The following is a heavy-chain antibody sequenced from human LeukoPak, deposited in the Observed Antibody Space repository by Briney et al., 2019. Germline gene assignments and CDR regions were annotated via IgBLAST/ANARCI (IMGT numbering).Heavy chain of an antibody. V-gene: IGHV4-59*01. J-gene: IGHJ5*02. CDR2: IYYSGST. Sequence: PSETLSLTCTVSGGSISSYYWSCIRQPPGKGLEWIGYIYYSGSTNYNPSLKSRVTISADTSKNQFSLKLSSVTAADTAVYYCARMSQDSSGWYGWIDPWGQGTLVTVSS. CDR1: GGSISSYY. D-gene: IGHD6-19*01. CDR3: ARMSQDSSGWYGWIDP.